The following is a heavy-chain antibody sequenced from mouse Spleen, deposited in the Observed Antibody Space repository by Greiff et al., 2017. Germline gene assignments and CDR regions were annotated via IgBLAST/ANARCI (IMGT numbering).Heavy chain of an antibody. D-gene: IGHD2-4*01. CDR2: INPYNGAT. Sequence: EVQLQQSGPELVKPGASVKISCKASGYSFTGYYMHWVKQSHVKSLEWIGRINPYNGATSYNQNFKDKASLTVDKSSCTAYMELHSLTSEDSAVYYCARGHYDYGPYAMDYWGQGTSVTVSS. CDR1: GYSFTGYY. CDR3: ARGHYDYGPYAMDY. J-gene: IGHJ4*01. V-gene: IGHV1-26*01.